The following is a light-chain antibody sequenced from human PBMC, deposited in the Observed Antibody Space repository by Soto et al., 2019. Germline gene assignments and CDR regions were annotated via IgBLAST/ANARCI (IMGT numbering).Light chain of an antibody. Sequence: QPVLTQSPSASASLGASVKLTRTLSSGHSSYAIAWHQQQPEKGPRYLMKLNSDGSHSKGDGIPDRFSGSSSGAERYLTISSLQSEDEADYYCQSYDSSLSGVVFGGGTKLTVL. J-gene: IGLJ2*01. CDR1: SGHSSYA. CDR2: LNSDGSH. V-gene: IGLV4-69*01. CDR3: QSYDSSLSGVV.